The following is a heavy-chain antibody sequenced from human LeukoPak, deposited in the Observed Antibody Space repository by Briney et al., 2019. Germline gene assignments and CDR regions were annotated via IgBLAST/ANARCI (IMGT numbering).Heavy chain of an antibody. Sequence: SAPALVKPTQTLTLTCTFSGFSLSTSGVGVGWIRQPPGKALQWLALIYWDDEKYYSPSLKSRLSISLDTSRNQVVLTMTNMDPLDTGTYFCAHSYYFGSRSYYNVWFAPWGLGTLVSVSS. CDR1: GFSLSTSGVG. D-gene: IGHD3-10*01. V-gene: IGHV2-5*02. CDR2: IYWDDEK. CDR3: AHSYYFGSRSYYNVWFAP. J-gene: IGHJ5*02.